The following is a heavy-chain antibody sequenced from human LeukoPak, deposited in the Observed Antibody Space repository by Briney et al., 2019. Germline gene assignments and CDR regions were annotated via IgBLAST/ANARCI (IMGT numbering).Heavy chain of an antibody. CDR3: ARRGFSLPFDY. CDR2: IYYSGST. Sequence: SETLSLTCTVSGGSISSSSYYWGWIRQPPGKGLEWIGSIYYSGSTYYNPSLKSRVTISVDTSKNQFSLKPSSVTAADTAVYYCARRGFSLPFDYWGQGTLVTVSS. V-gene: IGHV4-39*01. CDR1: GGSISSSSYY. J-gene: IGHJ4*02.